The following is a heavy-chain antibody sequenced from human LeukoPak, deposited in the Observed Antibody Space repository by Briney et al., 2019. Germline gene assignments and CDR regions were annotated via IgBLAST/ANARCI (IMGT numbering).Heavy chain of an antibody. CDR2: IYSSGST. V-gene: IGHV4-59*01. CDR3: ARLPAARLISGAFDI. Sequence: SETLALTCTVSGASMTTYYWSWIRQPPGKGLEWVAYIYSSGSTNYNPSLKSRLTISIDTSKKQFSLKMSSVTAADTALYYCARLPAARLISGAFDIWGQGTMVTVSS. J-gene: IGHJ3*02. CDR1: GASMTTYY. D-gene: IGHD1-20*01.